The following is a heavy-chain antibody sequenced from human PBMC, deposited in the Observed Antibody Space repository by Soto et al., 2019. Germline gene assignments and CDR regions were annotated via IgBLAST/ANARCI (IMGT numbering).Heavy chain of an antibody. CDR1: GGSISSGYY. Sequence: QVQLQESGPGLVKPSQTLSLTCTVSGGSISSGYYWSWIRQHPGKDLEWIGYIYYSGNTKYNPSLKRRVTISVDTSKNQFSLQLSAVPAAATAVYYCARGFGELSAFDIWGQGTMVTVSS. CDR2: IYYSGNT. V-gene: IGHV4-31*03. CDR3: ARGFGELSAFDI. J-gene: IGHJ3*02. D-gene: IGHD3-10*01.